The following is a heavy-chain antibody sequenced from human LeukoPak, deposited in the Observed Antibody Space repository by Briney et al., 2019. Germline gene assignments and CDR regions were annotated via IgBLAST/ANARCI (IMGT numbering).Heavy chain of an antibody. CDR1: GGTFSSYA. D-gene: IGHD5-18*01. V-gene: IGHV1-69*13. CDR3: ARDSDTAMANFVAGVY. J-gene: IGHJ4*02. CDR2: IIPIFGTA. Sequence: SVKVSCKASGGTFSSYAISWVRQAPGQGLEWMGGIIPIFGTANYAQKFQGRVTITADESTSTAYMELSSLRSEDTAVYYCARDSDTAMANFVAGVYWGQGTLVTVSS.